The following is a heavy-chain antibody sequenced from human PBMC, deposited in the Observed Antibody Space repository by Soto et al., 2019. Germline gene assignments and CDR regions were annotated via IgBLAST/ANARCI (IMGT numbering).Heavy chain of an antibody. CDR1: GYTFTRYP. J-gene: IGHJ5*02. D-gene: IGHD2-15*01. CDR2: INPDNGNT. Sequence: VQTSCQSSGYTFTRYPIDWVRQAPGQRLEWMGWINPDNGNTKSSQKFQDRVIITRDTSASTAYMDLSSLRSEDTAVYYCARGIATGQLDPWGQGTLVTVSS. V-gene: IGHV1-3*01. CDR3: ARGIATGQLDP.